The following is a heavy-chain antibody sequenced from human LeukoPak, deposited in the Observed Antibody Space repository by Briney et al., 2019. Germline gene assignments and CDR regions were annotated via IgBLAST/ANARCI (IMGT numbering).Heavy chain of an antibody. CDR2: ISSSSSYI. D-gene: IGHD6-19*01. CDR1: GFTFSSYN. Sequence: GGALRLSCAASGFTFSSYNRNWVRQAPGRGLECVSSISSSSSYIYYADSVKGRFTISRDNAKKLLYLQMNSLRAEDTAVYYCAVYGSGWFHDWGQGTLVTVSS. V-gene: IGHV3-21*01. J-gene: IGHJ5*02. CDR3: AVYGSGWFHD.